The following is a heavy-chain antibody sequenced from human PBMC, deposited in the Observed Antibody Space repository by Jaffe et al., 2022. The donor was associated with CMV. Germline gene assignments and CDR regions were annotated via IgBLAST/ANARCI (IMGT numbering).Heavy chain of an antibody. CDR2: ISAYNGNT. V-gene: IGHV1-18*01. J-gene: IGHJ6*02. Sequence: QVQLVQSGAEVKKPGASVKVSCKASGYTFTSYGISWVRQAPGQGLEWMGWISAYNGNTNYAQKLQGRVTMTTDTSTSTAYMELRSLRSDDTAVYYCARETKYYDFWSGYLYYGMDVWGQGTTVTVSS. CDR3: ARETKYYDFWSGYLYYGMDV. D-gene: IGHD3-3*01. CDR1: GYTFTSYG.